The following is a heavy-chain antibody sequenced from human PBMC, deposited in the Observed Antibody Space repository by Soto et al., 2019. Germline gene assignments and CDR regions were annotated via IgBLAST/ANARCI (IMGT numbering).Heavy chain of an antibody. D-gene: IGHD6-6*01. Sequence: QVQLVQSGAEVKKPGASVKVSCKASGYTFTSYAMHWVRQAPGQRLEWMGWINAGNGNTKYSQKFQGRVTITRDTSASTAYMALSSLRSEDTAVYYCAGVLEYSSSSGDYWGQGTLVTVSS. CDR3: AGVLEYSSSSGDY. CDR2: INAGNGNT. V-gene: IGHV1-3*01. J-gene: IGHJ4*02. CDR1: GYTFTSYA.